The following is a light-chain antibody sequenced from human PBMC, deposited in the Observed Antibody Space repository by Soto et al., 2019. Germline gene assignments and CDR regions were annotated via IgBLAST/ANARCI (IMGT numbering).Light chain of an antibody. J-gene: IGLJ1*01. Sequence: QSVLTQPASVSGFPGQSITISCTGTSSDVGGYNYVAWYQQHPGKVPRLMIYEVSNRPSGVSNRFSGSKSGSTASLTISGLQAEDEADYYCISYTSSSTSYVFGTGTKSPS. CDR1: SSDVGGYNY. CDR3: ISYTSSSTSYV. CDR2: EVS. V-gene: IGLV2-14*01.